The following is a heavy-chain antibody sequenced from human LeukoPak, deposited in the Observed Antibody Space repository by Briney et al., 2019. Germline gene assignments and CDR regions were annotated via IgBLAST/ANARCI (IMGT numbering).Heavy chain of an antibody. CDR2: INPNSGGT. CDR1: GYTFTGYY. V-gene: IGHV1-2*06. D-gene: IGHD3-22*01. CDR3: ARGKLDYYDSSGSGFDY. Sequence: ASVKVSCKASGYTFTGYYMHWVRQAPGQGLEWMGRINPNSGGTNYAQKFQGRVTMTRDMSISTAYMELSRLRSDDTAVYYCARGKLDYYDSSGSGFDYWGQGTLVTVSS. J-gene: IGHJ4*02.